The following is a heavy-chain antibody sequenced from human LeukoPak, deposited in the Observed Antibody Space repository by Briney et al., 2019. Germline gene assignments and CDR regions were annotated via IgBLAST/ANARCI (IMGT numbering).Heavy chain of an antibody. CDR1: GFTFSSYW. CDR3: ARGLRIVVAFGGVIVDY. V-gene: IGHV3-7*03. D-gene: IGHD3-16*01. J-gene: IGHJ4*02. CDR2: IKQDGSEK. Sequence: GGSLRLSCAASGFTFSSYWMTWVRQAPGKGLEWVANIKQDGSEKYYVDSVKGRFTISRDNTKNSLYLQKNGLRAEDTAVFYCARGLRIVVAFGGVIVDYWGQGTLVTVSS.